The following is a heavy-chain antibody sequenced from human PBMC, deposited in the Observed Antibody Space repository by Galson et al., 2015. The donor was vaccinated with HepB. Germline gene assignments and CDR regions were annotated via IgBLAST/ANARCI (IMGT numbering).Heavy chain of an antibody. D-gene: IGHD2-2*01. CDR1: GYTFSDYY. V-gene: IGHV1-2*02. Sequence: SVKVSCKASGYTFSDYYMHWVRQAPGQGPEWMGWINPNRGDTNYAQKFQGRVTMTRDTSISTAYMELSRLRSDDTAVYSCARSHQLLSLAMDVWGRGTTVTVSP. CDR3: ARSHQLLSLAMDV. CDR2: INPNRGDT. J-gene: IGHJ6*04.